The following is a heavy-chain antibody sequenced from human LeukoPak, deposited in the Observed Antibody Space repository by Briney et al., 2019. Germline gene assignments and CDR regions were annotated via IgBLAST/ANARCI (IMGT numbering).Heavy chain of an antibody. Sequence: ASVKASCKLSGYTLTELSMHSVRQAPGKGHEWMGGFDPEDGETIYAQKFQGRVTMTEDTSTDTAYMELSSLRSEDTAVYYCATEATSNDAFDIWGQGTMVTVSS. CDR1: GYTLTELS. CDR2: FDPEDGET. D-gene: IGHD5-12*01. CDR3: ATEATSNDAFDI. V-gene: IGHV1-24*01. J-gene: IGHJ3*02.